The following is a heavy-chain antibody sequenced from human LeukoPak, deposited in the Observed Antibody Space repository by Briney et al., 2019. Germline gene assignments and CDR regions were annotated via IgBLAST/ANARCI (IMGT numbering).Heavy chain of an antibody. Sequence: PGGSLRLSCAASGFTFSSYSMSWVRQAPGKWLEWVALIWYDGSNLYYADSVKGRFTISKDSSKNTLYLHMNSLRAEDTAVYYCARDKNYYGSGSPSLDAFDIWGQGTMVTVSS. J-gene: IGHJ3*02. CDR3: ARDKNYYGSGSPSLDAFDI. V-gene: IGHV3-33*08. D-gene: IGHD3-10*01. CDR2: IWYDGSNL. CDR1: GFTFSSYS.